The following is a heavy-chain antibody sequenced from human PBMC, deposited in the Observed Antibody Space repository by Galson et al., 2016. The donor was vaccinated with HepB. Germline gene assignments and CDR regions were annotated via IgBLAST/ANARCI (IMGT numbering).Heavy chain of an antibody. Sequence: SVKVSCKASGGTFSSYAISWVRQAPGQGLEWMGGIIPIFATSDYAQRFQGRVTITADESTSTAYMGLSGLRSEDTAVYYCVRDAAITGTPFDYWGQGTLVTVSS. CDR1: GGTFSSYA. V-gene: IGHV1-69*13. J-gene: IGHJ4*02. D-gene: IGHD1-7*01. CDR3: VRDAAITGTPFDY. CDR2: IIPIFATS.